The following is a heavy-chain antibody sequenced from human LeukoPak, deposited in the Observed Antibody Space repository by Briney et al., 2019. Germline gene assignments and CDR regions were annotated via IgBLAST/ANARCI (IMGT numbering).Heavy chain of an antibody. D-gene: IGHD2-8*01. CDR1: GGTFSSYA. CDR3: VRGGVGENYYGIDV. CDR2: IIPILALA. V-gene: IGHV1-69*04. J-gene: IGHJ6*02. Sequence: GASVKVSCKASGGTFSSYAISWVRLPHAQGLELMGRIIPILALANYAQKFHGRVTITADTSTSTAYLELSSLTSEDTAVYYCVRGGVGENYYGIDVWGQGTTVTVSS.